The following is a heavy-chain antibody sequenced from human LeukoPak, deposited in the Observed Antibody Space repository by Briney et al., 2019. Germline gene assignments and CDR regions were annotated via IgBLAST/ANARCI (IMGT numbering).Heavy chain of an antibody. J-gene: IGHJ6*02. Sequence: GASVKVSCKVSGGTFSSYAISWVRQAPGQGLEWMGRIIPILGIANYAQKFQGRVTITADKSTSTAYMELSSLRSEDTAVYYCARPHYYDSSGYYQTDGMDVWGQGTTVTVSS. CDR3: ARPHYYDSSGYYQTDGMDV. V-gene: IGHV1-69*04. CDR1: GGTFSSYA. CDR2: IIPILGIA. D-gene: IGHD3-22*01.